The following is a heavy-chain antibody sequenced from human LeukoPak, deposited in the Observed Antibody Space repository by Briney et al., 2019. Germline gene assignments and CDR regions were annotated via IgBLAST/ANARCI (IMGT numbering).Heavy chain of an antibody. CDR1: GFTFSNAW. D-gene: IGHD4-17*01. CDR2: IESKTHGGTT. V-gene: IGHV3-15*04. CDR3: TIDPAGVTTVTSPNYYFDY. J-gene: IGHJ4*02. Sequence: GGSLRLSCAASGFTFSNAWMSWVRQAPGKGLEWVGRIESKTHGGTTVYAAPVQGRFTISRDDSKNTLYLQMNSLKTEDTAVYYCTIDPAGVTTVTSPNYYFDYWGQGTLVTVSS.